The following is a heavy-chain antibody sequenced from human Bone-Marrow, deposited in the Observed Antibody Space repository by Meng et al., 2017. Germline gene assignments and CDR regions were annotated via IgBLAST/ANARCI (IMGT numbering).Heavy chain of an antibody. CDR2: INHSGGST. D-gene: IGHD3-22*01. J-gene: IGHJ3*02. CDR3: ARGDGVFYYDSSGYYSKSPRHAFDI. Sequence: ASVKVSCKASGYTFTSYYMHWVRQAPGQGLEWMGIINHSGGSTSYAQKFQGRVTMTRDTSTSTVYMELSSLRSEDTAVYYCARGDGVFYYDSSGYYSKSPRHAFDIWGQGTMVTVSS. CDR1: GYTFTSYY. V-gene: IGHV1-46*01.